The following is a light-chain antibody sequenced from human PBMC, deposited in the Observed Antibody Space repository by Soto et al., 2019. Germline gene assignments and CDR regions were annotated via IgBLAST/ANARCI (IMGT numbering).Light chain of an antibody. Sequence: QSALTQPASVSGSPGQSITISCTGTSSDVGGYNYVSWYQHPPGKAPKLMIFEVTNRPSGVSNRFSGSKSGNTASLTISGLQAEDEADYYCGSYASSGTLWVFGGGTQLTVL. V-gene: IGLV2-14*01. CDR2: EVT. CDR1: SSDVGGYNY. CDR3: GSYASSGTLWV. J-gene: IGLJ3*02.